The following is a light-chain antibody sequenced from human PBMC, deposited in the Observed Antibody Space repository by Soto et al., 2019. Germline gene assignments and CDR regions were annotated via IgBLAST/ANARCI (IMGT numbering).Light chain of an antibody. CDR1: QSISSW. CDR2: KAS. V-gene: IGKV1-5*03. CDR3: QQDGSSSPWT. J-gene: IGKJ1*01. Sequence: DIQMTQSPSTLSASVGDRVTITCRASQSISSWLAWYQQKRGRAPQLLIYKASSLETGVPSRFSGSGAGTEFTLIISSLQPDDFARYDCQQDGSSSPWTFGQGTKVEIK.